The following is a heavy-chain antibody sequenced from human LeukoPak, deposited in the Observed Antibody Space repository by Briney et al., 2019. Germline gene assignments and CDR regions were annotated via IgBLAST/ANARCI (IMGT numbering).Heavy chain of an antibody. CDR1: GGSISSYY. D-gene: IGHD3-10*01. J-gene: IGHJ3*02. CDR2: TYNIGST. Sequence: PSETLSLTCTVSGGSISSYYWSWIRQPPGKGWDWFGYTYNIGSTNYSPSLRSRVTISVDTSKNQFSLKLSSVTAADTAVYYCAREGRLLWFGESTADAFDIWGQGTMVTVSS. CDR3: AREGRLLWFGESTADAFDI. V-gene: IGHV4-59*01.